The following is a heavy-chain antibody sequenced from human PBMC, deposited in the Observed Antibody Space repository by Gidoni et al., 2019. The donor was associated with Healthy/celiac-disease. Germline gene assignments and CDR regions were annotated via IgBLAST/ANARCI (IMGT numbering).Heavy chain of an antibody. Sequence: QVQLQQWGAGLLKPSETLSLTCAVYGGSFSGYYWSWIRQPPGKGLEWIGEINHSGSTNYNPSLKSRVTISVDTSKNQFSLKLSSVTAADTAVYYCARGGSGDYVWGSYPRSAFDIWGQGTMVTVSS. CDR3: ARGGSGDYVWGSYPRSAFDI. CDR1: GGSFSGYY. D-gene: IGHD3-16*01. CDR2: INHSGST. J-gene: IGHJ3*02. V-gene: IGHV4-34*01.